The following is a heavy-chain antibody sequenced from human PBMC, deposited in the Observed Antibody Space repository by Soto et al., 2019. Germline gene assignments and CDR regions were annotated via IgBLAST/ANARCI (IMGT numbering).Heavy chain of an antibody. CDR3: AKDGGTYDSSGYPAEYFQH. D-gene: IGHD3-22*01. CDR1: GFTFSSYG. CDR2: ISYDGSNK. Sequence: PGGSLRLSCAASGFTFSSYGMHWVRQAPGKGLEWVAVISYDGSNKYYADSVKGRFTISRDNSKNTLYLQMNSLRAEDTAVYYCAKDGGTYDSSGYPAEYFQHWGQGTLVTVSS. V-gene: IGHV3-30*18. J-gene: IGHJ1*01.